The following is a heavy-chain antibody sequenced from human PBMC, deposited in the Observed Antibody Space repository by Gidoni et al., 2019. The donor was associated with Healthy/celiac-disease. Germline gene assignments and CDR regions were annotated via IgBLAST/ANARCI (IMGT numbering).Heavy chain of an antibody. V-gene: IGHV4-59*08. CDR1: GGSFSSYY. CDR3: ARHGDSSGWYYYYGMDV. CDR2: IYDSGST. J-gene: IGHJ6*02. D-gene: IGHD6-19*01. Sequence: QVQMQESGPGLVKPSETLSLTCTVPGGSFSSYYWTWIRQPPGKGLEWIGYIYDSGSTNYNPSLKSRVTISVDTSKNQFSLKLSSVTAADTAVYYCARHGDSSGWYYYYGMDVWGQGTTVTVSS.